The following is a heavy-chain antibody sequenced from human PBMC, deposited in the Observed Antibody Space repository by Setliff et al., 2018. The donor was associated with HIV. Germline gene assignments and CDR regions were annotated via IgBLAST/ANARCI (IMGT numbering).Heavy chain of an antibody. CDR1: GETIRNGFYY. J-gene: IGHJ4*02. Sequence: SETLSLTCTVSGETIRNGFYYWHWMRQPPGKGLEWIGSIYYSGSTHYKSSLKSRVTISVDTSKNQFSLRLSSVTAADTAVYYCARGGGPDINFDSWGRGTLVTVSS. V-gene: IGHV4-39*07. CDR2: IYYSGST. CDR3: ARGGGPDINFDS.